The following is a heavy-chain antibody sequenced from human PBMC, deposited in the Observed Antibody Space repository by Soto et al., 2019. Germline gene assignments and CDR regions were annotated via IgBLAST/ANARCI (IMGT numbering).Heavy chain of an antibody. Sequence: SETLSLTCTVSGASINSAEYYWGWIRQPPGKGLEWIGNIYYTGNTYYNPSLRSRVTLSTDTSENQFSLKLSSVTAADTAVYYCARELEVGATGVGGFDIWGQGTMVTVSS. CDR3: ARELEVGATGVGGFDI. CDR1: GASINSAEYY. D-gene: IGHD1-26*01. J-gene: IGHJ3*02. V-gene: IGHV4-39*02. CDR2: IYYTGNT.